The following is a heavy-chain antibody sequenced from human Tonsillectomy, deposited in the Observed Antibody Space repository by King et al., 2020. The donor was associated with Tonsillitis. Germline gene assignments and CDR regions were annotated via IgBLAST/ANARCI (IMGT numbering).Heavy chain of an antibody. CDR3: AASLNADYGDYASHY. J-gene: IGHJ4*02. D-gene: IGHD4-17*01. CDR2: ISYDATNK. V-gene: IGHV3-30*01. CDR1: GFTFSSYA. Sequence: VQLVESGGGVVQPGRSLRLSCAASGFTFSSYAIHWVRRAPGKGLEWVALISYDATNKYCADSVKGRFTISRENSKNTLYLQMNGLGTEDTAVYYCAASLNADYGDYASHYWGQGTLVTVSS.